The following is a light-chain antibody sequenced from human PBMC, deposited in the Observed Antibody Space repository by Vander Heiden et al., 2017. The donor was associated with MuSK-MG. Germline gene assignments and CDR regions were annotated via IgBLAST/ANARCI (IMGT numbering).Light chain of an antibody. Sequence: DIQMTQSPSSLSASVGDRVTITCQASQDISNYVNWYQHKPGKAPKLLIYDASSLKTGVPSRFSGSGSGTDFTFTITSLQAEDVGTYFCQRYDNLKWTFGQGTKVEIK. CDR3: QRYDNLKWT. J-gene: IGKJ1*01. CDR1: QDISNY. V-gene: IGKV1-33*01. CDR2: DAS.